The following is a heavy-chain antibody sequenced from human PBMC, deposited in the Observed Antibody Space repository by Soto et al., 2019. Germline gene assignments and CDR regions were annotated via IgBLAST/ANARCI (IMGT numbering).Heavy chain of an antibody. Sequence: GGSLRLSCAASGFTFSTYGMHWVRQAPGKGLEWVAVISYDAKHKYYADSLKGRFTISRDNSKNTLYLQMNSLRAEDTAVYYCAKGAVQDLWSGYYTLFDYWGQGTLVTVSS. D-gene: IGHD3-3*01. CDR1: GFTFSTYG. V-gene: IGHV3-30*18. CDR3: AKGAVQDLWSGYYTLFDY. J-gene: IGHJ4*02. CDR2: ISYDAKHK.